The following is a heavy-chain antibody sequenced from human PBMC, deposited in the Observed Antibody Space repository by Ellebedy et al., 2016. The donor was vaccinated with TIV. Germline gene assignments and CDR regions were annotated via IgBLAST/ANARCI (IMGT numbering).Heavy chain of an antibody. J-gene: IGHJ4*02. Sequence: AASVKVSCKASGYTFTGYYIHWVRQAPGQGLEWMGIINPSGGSTTYAQKFQGRVTMTRDTSTSTAYMELSSLRSEDTAVYYCAIPRFGSGSYLNYWGQGTLVTVSS. V-gene: IGHV1-46*01. D-gene: IGHD3-10*01. CDR1: GYTFTGYY. CDR3: AIPRFGSGSYLNY. CDR2: INPSGGST.